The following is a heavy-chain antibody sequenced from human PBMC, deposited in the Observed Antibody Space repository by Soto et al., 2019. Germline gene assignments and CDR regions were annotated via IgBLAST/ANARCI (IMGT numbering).Heavy chain of an antibody. J-gene: IGHJ6*02. CDR3: AKARLWGGDGYNSFYYNAMDV. CDR2: IKQDGSEK. V-gene: IGHV3-7*03. CDR1: GFTFSSYW. Sequence: GGSLRLSCAASGFTFSSYWMSWVRQAPGKGLEWVANIKQDGSEKYYVDSVKGRFTISRDNAKNSLYLQMNSLRPEDTALYYCAKARLWGGDGYNSFYYNAMDVWGQGTTVTVSS. D-gene: IGHD3-16*01.